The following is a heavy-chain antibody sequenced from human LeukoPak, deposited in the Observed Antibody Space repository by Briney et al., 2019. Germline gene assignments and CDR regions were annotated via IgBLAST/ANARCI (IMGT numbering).Heavy chain of an antibody. V-gene: IGHV1-8*01. CDR2: MNANSGNT. CDR1: GYTFTSYD. J-gene: IGHJ3*02. CDR3: ARGDRVRTNAFDI. Sequence: ASVKVSCKASGYTFTSYDINWVRQAPGQGLEWMGWMNANSGNTGYAQKFQGRVTMTRNTSISTAYMELSSLRSEDTAVYYCARGDRVRTNAFDIWGQGTMVTVSS. D-gene: IGHD3-3*01.